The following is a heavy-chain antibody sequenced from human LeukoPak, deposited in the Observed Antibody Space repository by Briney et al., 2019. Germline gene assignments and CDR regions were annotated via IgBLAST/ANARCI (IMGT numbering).Heavy chain of an antibody. CDR3: ARVGSSWYNEFDY. CDR2: IRYDGSNK. D-gene: IGHD6-13*01. J-gene: IGHJ4*02. V-gene: IGHV3-30*02. CDR1: GFTFSSYG. Sequence: GGSLRLSCAASGFTFSSYGMHWVRQAPGKGLEWVAFIRYDGSNKYYADSVKGRFTISRDNSKNTLYLQVNSLRAEDTAVYYCARVGSSWYNEFDYWGQGTLVTVSS.